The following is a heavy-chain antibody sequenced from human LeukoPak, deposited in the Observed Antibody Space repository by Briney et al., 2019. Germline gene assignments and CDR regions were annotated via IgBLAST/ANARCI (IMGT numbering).Heavy chain of an antibody. V-gene: IGHV3-74*01. CDR1: GFTVNSYW. CDR3: TSGVQGSSWIVN. D-gene: IGHD2-2*01. Sequence: PGGSLRLSCAASGFTVNSYWMHWVRQAPGKGLVWVSRVNIDGSSITYADSVKGRFTISRDNAKNTLDLQMNSLRVEDTAVYYCTSGVQGSSWIVNWGQGTLVTVSS. CDR2: VNIDGSSI. J-gene: IGHJ4*02.